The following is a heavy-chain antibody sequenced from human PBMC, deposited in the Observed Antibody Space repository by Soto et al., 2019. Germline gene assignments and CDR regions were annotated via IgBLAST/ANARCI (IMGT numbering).Heavy chain of an antibody. CDR1: GGSISSGGYS. CDR3: ASERGYRSNWFDP. CDR2: IYHSGST. J-gene: IGHJ5*02. D-gene: IGHD5-18*01. V-gene: IGHV4-30-2*01. Sequence: SETLSLTCAVSGGSISSGGYSWSWIQQPPGKGLEWIGYIYHSGSTYYNPSLKSRVTISVDRSKNQFSLKLSSVTAADTAVYYCASERGYRSNWFDPWGQGTLVTVSS.